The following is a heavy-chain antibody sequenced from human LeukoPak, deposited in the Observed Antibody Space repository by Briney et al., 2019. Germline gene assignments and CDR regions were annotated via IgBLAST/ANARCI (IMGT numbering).Heavy chain of an antibody. Sequence: SETLSLTCNVSGGSIRGYYCSWIRQLPGKGLEWIGYIYSSWSTNYNPSLRSRVTMSVDTSKNQFSLKVSSVTAADTAVYYCARVFDSGSQAYFYYMDVWGKGTTVTIFS. CDR3: ARVFDSGSQAYFYYMDV. CDR2: IYSSWST. D-gene: IGHD3-10*01. CDR1: GGSIRGYY. V-gene: IGHV4-59*01. J-gene: IGHJ6*03.